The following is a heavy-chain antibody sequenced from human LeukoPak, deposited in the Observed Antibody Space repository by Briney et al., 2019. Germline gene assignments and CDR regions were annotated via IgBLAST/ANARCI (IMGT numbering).Heavy chain of an antibody. V-gene: IGHV4-34*01. CDR1: GGSFSGYY. Sequence: PSETLSLTCAVYGGSFSGYYWSWIRQPPGKGLEWIGEINHSGSTNYNPSLKSRVTISVDTSKNQFSPKLSSVTAADTAVYYCARVYYDPNYWGQGTLVTVSS. D-gene: IGHD3-22*01. J-gene: IGHJ4*02. CDR3: ARVYYDPNY. CDR2: INHSGST.